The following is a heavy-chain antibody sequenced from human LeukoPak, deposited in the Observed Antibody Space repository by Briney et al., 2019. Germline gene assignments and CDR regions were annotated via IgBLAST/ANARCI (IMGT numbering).Heavy chain of an antibody. CDR2: ISYDGSNE. CDR3: ASRYSSSWYVLDY. J-gene: IGHJ4*02. Sequence: GRSLRLSCAASGFTXSSYAMHWVRQAPGXXLEWVAVISYDGSNEYYADSVKGRFTISRDNSKNTLYLQMNSLRAEDTAVYYCASRYSSSWYVLDYWGQGTLVTVSS. D-gene: IGHD6-13*01. V-gene: IGHV3-30-3*01. CDR1: GFTXSSYA.